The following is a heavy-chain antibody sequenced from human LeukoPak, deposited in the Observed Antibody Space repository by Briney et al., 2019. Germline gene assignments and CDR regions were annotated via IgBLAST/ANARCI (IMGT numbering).Heavy chain of an antibody. V-gene: IGHV4-59*11. CDR3: ARVFWRYYYGSGSRPRYNWFDP. J-gene: IGHJ5*02. CDR1: GGSISSHY. CDR2: IFYSGST. Sequence: SETLSLTCTVSGGSISSHYWSWIRQPPGKGLEWIGYIFYSGSTNYNPSLKSRVTISVDTSKNQFSLKLSSVTAADTAVYYCARVFWRYYYGSGSRPRYNWFDPWGQGTLVTVSS. D-gene: IGHD3-10*01.